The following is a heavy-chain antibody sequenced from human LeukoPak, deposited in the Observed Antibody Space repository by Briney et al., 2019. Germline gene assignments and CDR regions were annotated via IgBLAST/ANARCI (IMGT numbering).Heavy chain of an antibody. Sequence: GGSLRLSCAASGFTFSSYALSWVRQAPGKGLEWVSGISGSAMNTYYADSVKGRFTISRDNSKNTLYLQMNSLRAEDTAVYYCAKDLYYDFWSGLNWGQGTLVTVSS. CDR2: ISGSAMNT. J-gene: IGHJ4*02. D-gene: IGHD3-3*01. CDR1: GFTFSSYA. V-gene: IGHV3-23*01. CDR3: AKDLYYDFWSGLN.